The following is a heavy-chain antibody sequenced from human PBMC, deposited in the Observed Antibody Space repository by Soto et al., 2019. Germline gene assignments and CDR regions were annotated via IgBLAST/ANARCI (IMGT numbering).Heavy chain of an antibody. D-gene: IGHD6-19*01. Sequence: LSLSWAASGFTFSNYRMHWVRPSPGKGLELVAVIWYDGSNKYYADPVKGRFTISRDSSKATLYRQINSLRAEDTAVDYCARDAIQGRGVAIYAMVVSDQRTRSTGSS. CDR2: IWYDGSNK. CDR3: ARDAIQGRGVAIYAMVV. CDR1: GFTFSNYR. J-gene: IGHJ6*02. V-gene: IGHV3-33*01.